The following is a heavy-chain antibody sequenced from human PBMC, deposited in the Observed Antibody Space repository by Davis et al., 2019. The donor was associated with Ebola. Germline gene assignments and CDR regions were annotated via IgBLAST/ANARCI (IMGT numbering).Heavy chain of an antibody. CDR1: GFTFSSYA. J-gene: IGHJ4*02. V-gene: IGHV3-23*01. Sequence: PGGSLRLSCAASGFTFSSYAMSWVRQAPGKGLEWVSAISGSGGSTYYADSVKGRFTISRDNSKSTLYLQMSSLRAEDTALYYCAKDSGAFDHWGQGTLVTVSS. D-gene: IGHD3-10*01. CDR3: AKDSGAFDH. CDR2: ISGSGGST.